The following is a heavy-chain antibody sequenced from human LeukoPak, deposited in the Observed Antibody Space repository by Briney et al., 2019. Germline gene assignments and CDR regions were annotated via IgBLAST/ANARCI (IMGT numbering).Heavy chain of an antibody. CDR2: ISGSGGST. V-gene: IGHV3-23*01. CDR1: GFTFSSYA. J-gene: IGHJ3*02. Sequence: GGSLRLSCAASGFTFSSYAMTWVRQAPGRGLEWVSGISGSGGSTYYADSVKGRFTISRDNSKNTLYLQMNSLRAEDTAVYYCAKDRLMAEQQLVLGAFDIWGQGTMVTVSS. D-gene: IGHD6-13*01. CDR3: AKDRLMAEQQLVLGAFDI.